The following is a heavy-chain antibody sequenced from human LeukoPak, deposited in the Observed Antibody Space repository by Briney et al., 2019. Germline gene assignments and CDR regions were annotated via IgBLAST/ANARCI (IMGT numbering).Heavy chain of an antibody. CDR2: IFYSGST. CDR3: AKSNGYGLVDI. Sequence: SETLSLTCTVSGGSISGGSISSSSYYWGWIRQPPGKGLEWIGNIFYSGSTYYSPSLKSRVTISLDTSRNQFSLKLNSVTAADTAVYYCAKSNGYGLVDIWGQGTMVTVSS. CDR1: GGSISSSSYY. D-gene: IGHD3-10*01. V-gene: IGHV4-39*07. J-gene: IGHJ3*02.